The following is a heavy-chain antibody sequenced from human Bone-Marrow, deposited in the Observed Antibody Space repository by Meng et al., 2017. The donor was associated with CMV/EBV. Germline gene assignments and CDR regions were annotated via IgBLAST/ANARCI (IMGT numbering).Heavy chain of an antibody. CDR2: IYHSGRI. CDR3: ARGAIVGGSMDV. CDR1: GGAISSGGYY. J-gene: IGHJ6*02. Sequence: SETLSLTCTVSGGAISSGGYYWGWIRQHPGKGLEWIGSIYHSGRIYYNPSLESRVIISVDTSKNQFSLKLSSVTAADTAVYYCARGAIVGGSMDVWGQGTTVTVSS. V-gene: IGHV4-31*03. D-gene: IGHD2-2*02.